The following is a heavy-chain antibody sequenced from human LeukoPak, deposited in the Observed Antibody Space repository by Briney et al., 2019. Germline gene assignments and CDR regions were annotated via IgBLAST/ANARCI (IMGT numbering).Heavy chain of an antibody. CDR2: ISAYNGNT. CDR1: GYTFTSYG. CDR3: ARAPYSSGWPYYFDY. D-gene: IGHD6-19*01. J-gene: IGHJ4*02. Sequence: GASVKVSCKASGYTFTSYGISWVRQAPGQGLEWMGWISAYNGNTNYAQKLQGRVTMTTDTSTSTAYMELRSPRSDDTAVYYCARAPYSSGWPYYFDYWGQGTLVTVSS. V-gene: IGHV1-18*01.